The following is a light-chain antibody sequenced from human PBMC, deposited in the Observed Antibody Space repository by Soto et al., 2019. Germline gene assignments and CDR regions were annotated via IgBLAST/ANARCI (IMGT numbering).Light chain of an antibody. J-gene: IGKJ1*01. V-gene: IGKV1-6*01. Sequence: AIQMTQSASSLSASVGDRVTISCRASQGIGNALGWYQQKPGKHPKVLIYGASNLQSGVPPRFSGSGSGTDFTLAISSLQPEDSATYYCLQDINYPWTFGQGTKVDIK. CDR1: QGIGNA. CDR3: LQDINYPWT. CDR2: GAS.